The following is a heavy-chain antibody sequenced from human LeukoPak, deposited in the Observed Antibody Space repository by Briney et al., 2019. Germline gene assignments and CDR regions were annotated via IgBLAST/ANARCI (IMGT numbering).Heavy chain of an antibody. J-gene: IGHJ4*02. CDR1: GFTFSTYN. D-gene: IGHD3-22*01. CDR3: AKAGYYDSSGTTLDY. CDR2: ISYDGSNK. Sequence: GGSLRLSCAASGFTFSTYNMNWVRQAPGKGLEWVAVISYDGSNKYYADSVKGRFTISRDNSKNTLYLQMNSLRAEDTAVYYCAKAGYYDSSGTTLDYWGQGTLVTVSS. V-gene: IGHV3-30*18.